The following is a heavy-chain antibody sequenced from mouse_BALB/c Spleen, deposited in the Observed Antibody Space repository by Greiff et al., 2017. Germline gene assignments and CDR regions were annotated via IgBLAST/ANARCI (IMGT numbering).Heavy chain of an antibody. D-gene: IGHD2-1*01. Sequence: EVQLQQSGPELVKPGASVKISCKASGYTFTDYNMHWVKQSHGKSLEWIGYIYPYNGGTGYNQKFKSKATLTVDNSSSTAYMELRSLTSEDSAVYYCARPYGNYVPFLDYGGKGTTLTVSS. V-gene: IGHV1S29*02. CDR2: IYPYNGGT. J-gene: IGHJ2*01. CDR3: ARPYGNYVPFLDY. CDR1: GYTFTDYN.